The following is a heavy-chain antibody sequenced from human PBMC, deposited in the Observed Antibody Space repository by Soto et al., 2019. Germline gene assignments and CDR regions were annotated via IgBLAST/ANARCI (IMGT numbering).Heavy chain of an antibody. CDR2: ISGSGTST. D-gene: IGHD3-3*01. CDR3: ASQIFWSGSTAHGMDV. V-gene: IGHV3-23*01. J-gene: IGHJ6*02. Sequence: GGSLILSCAASGFTFSSYAMSWVRQAPGKGLEWVSAISGSGTSTYYADSVKGRFTISRDNSKNTLYLQMNSLRAEDTAVYYCASQIFWSGSTAHGMDVWGQGTAVTVSS. CDR1: GFTFSSYA.